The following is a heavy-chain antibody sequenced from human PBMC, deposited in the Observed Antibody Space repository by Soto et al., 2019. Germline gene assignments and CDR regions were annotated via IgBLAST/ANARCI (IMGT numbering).Heavy chain of an antibody. CDR2: INDRGSI. CDR1: GGSFSGYY. V-gene: IGHV4-34*01. D-gene: IGHD3-9*01. CDR3: ARESHDILTGPPWVWYFDL. J-gene: IGHJ2*01. Sequence: QVQLQQWGAGPLRPLETLSLTCGVSGGSFSGYYWAWIRQSPGKGLEWIGEINDRGSINYNPSLKSRVSISVATSKNHYSLKLRSVPAADTAVYYCARESHDILTGPPWVWYFDLWGRGTLVTVSS.